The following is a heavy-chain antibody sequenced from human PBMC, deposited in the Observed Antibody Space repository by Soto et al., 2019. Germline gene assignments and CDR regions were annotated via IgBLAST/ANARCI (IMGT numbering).Heavy chain of an antibody. CDR3: ARRRSSSWWGETGFDV. D-gene: IGHD6-13*01. CDR2: IDPGDSDD. J-gene: IGHJ3*01. Sequence: GESLKISCKGSGYSFTSHWIGWVRQMPGKGLDWMGIIDPGDSDDRYSPSFEGQVTISVDKSLTTAFLQWSSLKASDTGIYYCARRRSSSWWGETGFDVWGQGTLVTVSS. V-gene: IGHV5-51*01. CDR1: GYSFTSHW.